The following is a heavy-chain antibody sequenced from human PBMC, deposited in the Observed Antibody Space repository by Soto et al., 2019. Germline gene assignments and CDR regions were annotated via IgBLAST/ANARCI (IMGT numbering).Heavy chain of an antibody. CDR2: ISGYDGNT. Sequence: ASVKVSCKASGYTFTGYYMHWVRQAPGQGLEWVGWISGYDGNTDYAHKFRGRVTMTTDTSTNTAYMDLRSLRSDDTAVYYCARHNSQWPNWFDPWGQGTLVTVSS. D-gene: IGHD1-1*01. V-gene: IGHV1-18*04. CDR3: ARHNSQWPNWFDP. CDR1: GYTFTGYY. J-gene: IGHJ5*02.